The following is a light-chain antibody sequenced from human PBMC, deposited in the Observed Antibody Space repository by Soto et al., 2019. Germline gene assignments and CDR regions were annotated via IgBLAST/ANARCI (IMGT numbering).Light chain of an antibody. J-gene: IGKJ1*01. CDR3: QQYHIWPPWT. V-gene: IGKV3-15*01. CDR1: QSVDSR. CDR2: GAP. Sequence: EVVLTQSPATLSVSPGEGATLSCKASQSVDSRLAWYQQKPGQAPRLLIEGAPSRGTDIPARFSGSGSGTEFTLTITSLQSEDFAVYYCQQYHIWPPWTSGQGTKVDIK.